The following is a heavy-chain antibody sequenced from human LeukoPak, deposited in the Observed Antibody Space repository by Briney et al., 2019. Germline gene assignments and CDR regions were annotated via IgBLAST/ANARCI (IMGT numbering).Heavy chain of an antibody. CDR2: VHTTSGNT. J-gene: IGHJ4*02. V-gene: IGHV4-4*07. CDR1: DAVNHYH. D-gene: IGHD1-14*01. Sequence: PSETLSLTCSVDAVNHYHWNWVRQSAGTGLEWIGRVHTTSGNTFANPSLWGRVTVSIDTTKNEFLLQLTSMTAADTAVYHCARELRNIGEYYFDYWGQGVPVTVSS. CDR3: ARELRNIGEYYFDY.